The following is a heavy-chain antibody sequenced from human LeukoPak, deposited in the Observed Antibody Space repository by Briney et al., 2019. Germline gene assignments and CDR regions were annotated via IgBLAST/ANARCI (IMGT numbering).Heavy chain of an antibody. V-gene: IGHV3-15*01. CDR1: GFNFRDAY. Sequence: PGGSLRLSCTTSGFNFRDAYMSWVRQAPGKGLEWVGRVKSRADGGSTDYAGPIKGRFSISRDDSKNIVYLQMDSLKTDDTAVYYCTTDRMSRNGFFDHWGQGMQVIVSS. D-gene: IGHD1-1*01. CDR3: TTDRMSRNGFFDH. CDR2: VKSRADGGST. J-gene: IGHJ4*02.